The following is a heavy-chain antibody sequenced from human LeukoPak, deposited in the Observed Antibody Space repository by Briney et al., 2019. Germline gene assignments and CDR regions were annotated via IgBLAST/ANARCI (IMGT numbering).Heavy chain of an antibody. J-gene: IGHJ4*02. V-gene: IGHV3-23*01. CDR3: ARGLKDYGDYDGEYY. CDR1: GFTFSSYA. CDR2: ISGSGGST. D-gene: IGHD4-17*01. Sequence: PGGSLRLSCAASGFTFSSYAMSWVRQAPGKGLEWVSAISGSGGSTYYADSVKGRFTISRDNAKNSLYLQMNSLRAEDTAVYYCARGLKDYGDYDGEYYWGQGTLVTVSS.